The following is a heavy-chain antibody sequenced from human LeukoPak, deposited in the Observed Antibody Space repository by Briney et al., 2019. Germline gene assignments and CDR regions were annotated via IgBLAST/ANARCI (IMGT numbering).Heavy chain of an antibody. CDR2: ISYDGNNK. J-gene: IGHJ4*02. D-gene: IGHD4-17*01. CDR1: RFTFTNYG. CDR3: APDEGGDYVGLDY. Sequence: GRSLRLSCAASRFTFTNYGIHWVRQAPGRGLEWVALISYDGNNKYYAAAVKGRFTISRDNSKNTLYLQMSSLRAEDTAMYYCAPDEGGDYVGLDYWGRGTLVTVSS. V-gene: IGHV3-30*03.